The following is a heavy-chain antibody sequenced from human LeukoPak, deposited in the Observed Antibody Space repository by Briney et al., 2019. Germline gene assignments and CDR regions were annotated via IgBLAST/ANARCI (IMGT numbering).Heavy chain of an antibody. CDR2: ISSSGSTI. D-gene: IGHD2-21*02. J-gene: IGHJ4*02. CDR1: GFTFSDYY. Sequence: GSLRLSCAASGFTFSDYYMSWIRQAPGKGLEWVSYISSSGSTIYYADSVKGRFTISRGNAKNSLYLQMNSLRAEDTAVYYCARSIVVVTAIHWGQGTLVTVCS. V-gene: IGHV3-11*01. CDR3: ARSIVVVTAIH.